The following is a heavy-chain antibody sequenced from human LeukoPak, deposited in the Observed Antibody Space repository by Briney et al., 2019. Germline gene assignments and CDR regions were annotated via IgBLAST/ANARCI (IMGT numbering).Heavy chain of an antibody. Sequence: SGGTLRLSCAASGFIFSSYGVSWVRQAPGKGLEWVSAISGSGGSTYYADSVKGRFTISRDNSKNTLYLQMNNLRAEDTAVYYCAKTRGSGPFDYWGQGTLVTVSS. CDR2: ISGSGGST. J-gene: IGHJ4*02. CDR3: AKTRGSGPFDY. D-gene: IGHD3-10*01. CDR1: GFIFSSYG. V-gene: IGHV3-23*01.